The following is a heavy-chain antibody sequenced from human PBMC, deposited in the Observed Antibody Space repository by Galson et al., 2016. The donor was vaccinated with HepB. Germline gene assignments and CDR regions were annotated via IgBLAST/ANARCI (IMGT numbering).Heavy chain of an antibody. CDR3: ARIGPAGDVEGFLF. D-gene: IGHD3-3*01. V-gene: IGHV1-3*01. CDR2: INPGSGYT. Sequence: SVKVSCKGSGYTFDAYAIHWVRQAPGLRLEWMGWINPGSGYTKYSQKFQDRVTFTSDTSASTGYMELSSLRSEDTGIYYCARIGPAGDVEGFLFWGRGTLVTVSS. CDR1: GYTFDAYA. J-gene: IGHJ4*02.